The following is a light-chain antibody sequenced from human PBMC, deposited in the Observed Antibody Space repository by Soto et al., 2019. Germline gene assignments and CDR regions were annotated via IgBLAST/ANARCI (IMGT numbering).Light chain of an antibody. V-gene: IGLV4-69*01. CDR1: SGHSSYA. Sequence: QLVLTQSPSASASLGASVKLTCTLSSGHSSYAIAWHQQQPERGPRYLMKLNTDGTHRKGDGIPDRFSGSRSGAECHLTISSLQSEDEADYYCQTWGTGIVVFGGGTQLTVL. J-gene: IGLJ7*01. CDR2: LNTDGTH. CDR3: QTWGTGIVV.